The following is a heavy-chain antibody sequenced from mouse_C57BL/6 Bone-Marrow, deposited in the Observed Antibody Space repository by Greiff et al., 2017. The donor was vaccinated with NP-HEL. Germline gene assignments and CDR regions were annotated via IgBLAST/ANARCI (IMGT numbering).Heavy chain of an antibody. V-gene: IGHV5-6*01. CDR3: AKDWDMAY. CDR1: GFTFSSYG. Sequence: EVQLVESGGDLVKPGGSLKLSCAASGFTFSSYGMSWVRQTPDKRLEWVATISSGGSYTYYPDSVKGRFTISRDNAKNTLYLQMSSLKSEDTAMYYCAKDWDMAYWGQGTLVTVSA. J-gene: IGHJ3*01. CDR2: ISSGGSYT. D-gene: IGHD4-1*01.